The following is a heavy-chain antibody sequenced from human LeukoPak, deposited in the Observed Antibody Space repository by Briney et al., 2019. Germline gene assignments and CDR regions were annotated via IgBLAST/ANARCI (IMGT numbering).Heavy chain of an antibody. CDR2: INSDGNIT. Sequence: GGSLRLSCEVSGVTLRKYWMHWVRQAPGKGLVWVSRINSDGNITAYADSVRGRFTISRDNAKNTLYLQMNSLRAEDTAVYYCSAVLLWGRGTLVTVSS. CDR3: SAVLL. D-gene: IGHD2/OR15-2a*01. V-gene: IGHV3-74*01. J-gene: IGHJ4*02. CDR1: GVTLRKYW.